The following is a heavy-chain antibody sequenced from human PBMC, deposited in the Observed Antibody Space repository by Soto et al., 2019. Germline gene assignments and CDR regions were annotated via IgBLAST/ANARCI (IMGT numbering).Heavy chain of an antibody. CDR1: GYTFTSYA. CDR3: AKDFLQDWGQDYYYGMDV. Sequence: GASVKVSCKASGYTFTSYAMHWVRQAPGQRLEWMGWINAGNGNTKYSQKFQGRVTITRDTSASTAYMELSSLRSEDTAVYYCAKDFLQDWGQDYYYGMDVWGQGTTVTVSS. J-gene: IGHJ6*02. CDR2: INAGNGNT. D-gene: IGHD7-27*01. V-gene: IGHV1-3*01.